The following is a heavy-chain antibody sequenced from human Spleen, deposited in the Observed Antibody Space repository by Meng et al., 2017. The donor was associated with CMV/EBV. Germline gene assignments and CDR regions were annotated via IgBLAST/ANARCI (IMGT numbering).Heavy chain of an antibody. Sequence: GESLKISCKGSGYSFTSYWIGWVRQMPGKGLEWMGIIYPDDSDTRYSPSFQGQVTISADKSISTAYLQWSSLKASDTAMCYCARPNCSSTSCYSDYYYGMDVWGQGTTVTVSS. CDR2: IYPDDSDT. CDR3: ARPNCSSTSCYSDYYYGMDV. J-gene: IGHJ6*02. V-gene: IGHV5-51*01. D-gene: IGHD2-2*01. CDR1: GYSFTSYW.